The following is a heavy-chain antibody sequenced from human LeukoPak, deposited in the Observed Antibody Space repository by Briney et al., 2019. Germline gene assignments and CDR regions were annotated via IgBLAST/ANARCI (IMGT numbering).Heavy chain of an antibody. CDR1: GYTFTSYD. D-gene: IGHD2-2*01. CDR3: ARAGGRCSSTSCHALSPDY. CDR2: MNPNSGNT. Sequence: ASVKVSCKASGYTFTSYDINWVRQATGQGLEWMGWMNPNSGNTGYAQKFQGRVTMTRNTSISTAYMELSSLRSDDTAVYYCARAGGRCSSTSCHALSPDYWGQGTLVTVSS. V-gene: IGHV1-8*01. J-gene: IGHJ4*02.